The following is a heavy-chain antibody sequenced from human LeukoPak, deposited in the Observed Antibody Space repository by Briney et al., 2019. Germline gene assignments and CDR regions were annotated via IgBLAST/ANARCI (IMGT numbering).Heavy chain of an antibody. CDR3: ARSVAGTSYFDY. J-gene: IGHJ4*02. Sequence: ASVKVSCKASGYIFTNDDISRVRQAPGQGLEWMGWISAYNGNTKYAQKFQGRVSVTTDTSTSTAYMELRSLRSDDTAVYYCARSVAGTSYFDYWGQGTLVIVSS. D-gene: IGHD6-19*01. CDR1: GYIFTNDD. V-gene: IGHV1-18*01. CDR2: ISAYNGNT.